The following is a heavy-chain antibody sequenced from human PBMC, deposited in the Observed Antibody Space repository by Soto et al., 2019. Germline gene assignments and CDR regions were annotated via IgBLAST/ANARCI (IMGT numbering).Heavy chain of an antibody. CDR2: IRSKANDYAT. CDR3: TGGYCTGGTCYSGYFQH. Sequence: EVQLVQSGGGLVQPGGSLKLSCAASGFTFSGSIVHWVRQASGEGLQWVGRIRSKANDYATTYIASVKGRFTISRDDSRNTAYLQMIDLKTEDTAVYYCTGGYCTGGTCYSGYFQHWGQGALVTVFS. J-gene: IGHJ1*01. CDR1: GFTFSGSI. D-gene: IGHD2-15*01. V-gene: IGHV3-73*02.